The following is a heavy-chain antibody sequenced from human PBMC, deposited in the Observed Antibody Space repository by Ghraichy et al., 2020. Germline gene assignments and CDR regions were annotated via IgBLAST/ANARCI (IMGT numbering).Heavy chain of an antibody. D-gene: IGHD3-16*02. CDR2: ISYDGSNK. J-gene: IGHJ3*02. V-gene: IGHV3-30-3*01. Sequence: GESLNISCAASGFTFSSYAMHWVRQAPGKGLEWVAVISYDGSNKYYADSVKGRFTISRDNSKNTLYLQMNRLRAEDTAVYYCARDEGLVYDYVWGSYRFSLSLNAFDIWGQGTMVTVSS. CDR3: ARDEGLVYDYVWGSYRFSLSLNAFDI. CDR1: GFTFSSYA.